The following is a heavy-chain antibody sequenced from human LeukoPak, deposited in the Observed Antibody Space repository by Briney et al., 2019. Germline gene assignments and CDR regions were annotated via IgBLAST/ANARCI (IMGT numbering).Heavy chain of an antibody. CDR2: ISSSSSYI. V-gene: IGHV3-21*04. CDR1: GFTFSSYS. J-gene: IGHJ4*02. D-gene: IGHD3-10*01. Sequence: GGSLRLSCTASGFTFSSYSMNWVRQAPGKGLEWVSSISSSSSYIYYADSVKGRFTISRDNAKNSLYLQMNSLRAEDTGVYSSARDVVGYYYGSGSYYPDYWGQGTLVTVSS. CDR3: ARDVVGYYYGSGSYYPDY.